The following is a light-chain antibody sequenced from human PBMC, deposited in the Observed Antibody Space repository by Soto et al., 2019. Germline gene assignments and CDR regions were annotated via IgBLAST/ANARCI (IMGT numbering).Light chain of an antibody. J-gene: IGKJ2*01. CDR1: QRVSSSY. V-gene: IGKV3-20*01. Sequence: ETVLTQSPGTLSLSPGERVTLSCRTSQRVSSSYLAWYQQKPGQAPRLLMYGASSRASDIPARFSGSGSGTHFTLTISRLEPEDFAVYYCQQYDNSPYTFGQGTKVDIK. CDR3: QQYDNSPYT. CDR2: GAS.